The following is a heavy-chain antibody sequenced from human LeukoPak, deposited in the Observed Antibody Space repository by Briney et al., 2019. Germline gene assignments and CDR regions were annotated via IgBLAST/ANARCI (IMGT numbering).Heavy chain of an antibody. D-gene: IGHD2-8*02. CDR1: GGSISGGAYY. CDR3: ARWQYCDTGGYFDY. V-gene: IGHV4-31*03. CDR2: IYYSGNT. J-gene: IGHJ4*02. Sequence: SETLSLTCTVSGGSISGGAYYWSWIRPHPGKGLEWIGYIYYSGNTYYSPSLKSRVTISVDTSKNQFSLKLSSVTAADTAVYYCARWQYCDTGGYFDYWGQGTLVTVSS.